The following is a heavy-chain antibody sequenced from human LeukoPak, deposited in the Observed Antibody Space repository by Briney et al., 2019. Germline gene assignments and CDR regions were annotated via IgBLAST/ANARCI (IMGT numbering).Heavy chain of an antibody. CDR1: GGSISSGGYY. J-gene: IGHJ5*02. V-gene: IGHV4-31*03. CDR3: AREGPAYCGGDCSDQHWFDP. CDR2: IYYSGST. D-gene: IGHD2-21*02. Sequence: SETLSFTCTVSGGSISSGGYYWSWIRQHPGKGLEWIGYIYYSGSTYYNPSLKSRVTISVDTSKNQFSLKLSSVTAADTAVYYCAREGPAYCGGDCSDQHWFDPWGQGTLVTVSS.